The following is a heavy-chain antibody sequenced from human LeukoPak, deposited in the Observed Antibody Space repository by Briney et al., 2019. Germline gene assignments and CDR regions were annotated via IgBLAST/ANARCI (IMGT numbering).Heavy chain of an antibody. Sequence: GGSLRLSCAASGFTFSSYAMSWVRQAPGKGLEWVSAISGSGGSTYYADSVKGRFTISRDNSKNTLYLQMNSLRAEDTAVYYCAKVGGTLPLFPTVTPNDAFDIWGQGTMVTVSS. D-gene: IGHD4-11*01. CDR2: ISGSGGST. J-gene: IGHJ3*02. CDR1: GFTFSSYA. CDR3: AKVGGTLPLFPTVTPNDAFDI. V-gene: IGHV3-23*01.